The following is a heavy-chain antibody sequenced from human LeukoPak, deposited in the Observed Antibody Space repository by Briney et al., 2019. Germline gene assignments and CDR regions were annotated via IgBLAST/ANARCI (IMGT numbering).Heavy chain of an antibody. CDR1: GYSFTKYW. V-gene: IGHV5-51*06. J-gene: IGHJ4*02. D-gene: IGHD3-22*01. CDR2: IYPGDSDT. Sequence: GESLKISCEASGYSFTKYWIGWVRQMPGKGLEWMGIIYPGDSDTRYSPSFQGQITISADKSISTAYLRWSSLQASDTAVYYCARRHDSSGYYYRYWGQGTLVTVSS. CDR3: ARRHDSSGYYYRY.